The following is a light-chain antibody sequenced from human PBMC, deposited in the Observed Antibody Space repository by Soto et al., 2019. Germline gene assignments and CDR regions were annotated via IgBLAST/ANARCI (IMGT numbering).Light chain of an antibody. CDR2: KAS. CDR1: QSISSW. Sequence: DIQMTQSPSTLSASVGDRVTITCRASQSISSWLAWYQQKPGKAPKLLIYKASSLGSGVPSRFSGSGSGTELTLTISSLQPDDFATYYCQQYYSYWTFGQGTKVEIK. V-gene: IGKV1-5*03. J-gene: IGKJ1*01. CDR3: QQYYSYWT.